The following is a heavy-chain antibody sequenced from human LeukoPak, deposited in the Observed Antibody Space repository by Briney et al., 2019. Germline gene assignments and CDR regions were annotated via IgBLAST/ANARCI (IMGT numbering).Heavy chain of an antibody. V-gene: IGHV1-46*01. CDR2: INPSGGST. CDR3: ARTGIAVAGTQEYYYYYMDV. J-gene: IGHJ6*03. D-gene: IGHD6-19*01. CDR1: GYTFTSYY. Sequence: ASVKVSCKASGYTFTSYYMHWVRQAPGQGLEWMGIINPSGGSTSYAQKFQGRVTMTRDMSTSTVYMELSSLRSEDTAVYYCARTGIAVAGTQEYYYYYMDVWGKGTTVTISS.